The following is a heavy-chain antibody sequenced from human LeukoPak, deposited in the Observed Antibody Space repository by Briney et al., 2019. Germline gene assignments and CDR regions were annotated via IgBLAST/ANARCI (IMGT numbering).Heavy chain of an antibody. Sequence: PGGSLRLSCAASGFTFSSYGMHWVRQAPGKGLEWVAVIWYDGSNKYYADSVKGRFTISRDNSKNTLYLQMNSLRAEDTAVYYCAVGERRTPFDYWGQGTLVTVSS. D-gene: IGHD1-1*01. J-gene: IGHJ4*02. CDR2: IWYDGSNK. CDR1: GFTFSSYG. CDR3: AVGERRTPFDY. V-gene: IGHV3-33*01.